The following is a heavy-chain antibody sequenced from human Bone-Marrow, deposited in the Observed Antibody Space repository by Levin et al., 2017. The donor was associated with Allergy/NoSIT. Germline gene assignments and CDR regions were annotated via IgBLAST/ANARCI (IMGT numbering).Heavy chain of an antibody. CDR2: IYYTGTT. CDR1: GDSISSTY. D-gene: IGHD3-9*01. V-gene: IGHV4-59*01. CDR3: ARILGGSSDYDILTGYYYFDF. Sequence: SQTLSLTCNVSGDSISSTYWSWIRQPPGKGLEWIGNIYYTGTTNYNPSLKSRVTSSIDTSKNQFSLKLSSVSAADTAVYYCARILGGSSDYDILTGYYYFDFWGQGILVTVSS. J-gene: IGHJ4*02.